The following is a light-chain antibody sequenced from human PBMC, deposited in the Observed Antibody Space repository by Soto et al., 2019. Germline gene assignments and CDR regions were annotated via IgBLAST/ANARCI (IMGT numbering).Light chain of an antibody. CDR3: MQALQIRVE. J-gene: IGKJ1*01. V-gene: IGKV2-28*01. Sequence: VMTQFPLSLSVTPGEPASISCRSSQSLLHSNGYNYLDWYVQKPGQSTQLLIYLGSNRASGVPDRFSGSGSGTDFTQKISRVEAEDVGVYYCMQALQIRVEFGQGTKVEIK. CDR1: QSLLHSNGYNY. CDR2: LGS.